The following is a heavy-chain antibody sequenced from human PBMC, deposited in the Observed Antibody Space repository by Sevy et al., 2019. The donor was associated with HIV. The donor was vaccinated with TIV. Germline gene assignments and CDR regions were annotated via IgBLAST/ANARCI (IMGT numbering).Heavy chain of an antibody. V-gene: IGHV3-30*02. J-gene: IGHJ6*02. Sequence: GGSLRLSCAASGFTFSDYAIHWVRQAPGKGLEWVAFIWYDGSNKYYTDFLKGRFASTRKNSKTTLYLQMNSLRVEDTAVYYCAKLVVPAASNDDILTGYPDLRVNYGMDVWGQGTTVTVSS. CDR3: AKLVVPAASNDDILTGYPDLRVNYGMDV. D-gene: IGHD3-9*01. CDR2: IWYDGSNK. CDR1: GFTFSDYA.